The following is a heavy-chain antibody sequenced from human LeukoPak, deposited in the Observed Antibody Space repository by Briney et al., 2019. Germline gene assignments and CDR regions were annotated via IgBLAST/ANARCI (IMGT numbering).Heavy chain of an antibody. V-gene: IGHV3-7*01. CDR1: GVAIGSSW. Sequence: GGSLRLSCIASGVAIGSSWMSWVRESPGKRLEWVANVNPGGSVQNYVDSVTGRFTISRDNAKNSLYLQMNNLRADDTAVYYCATTFPYCSEDNCALGGQGTLVTVSS. CDR2: VNPGGSVQ. J-gene: IGHJ1*01. CDR3: ATTFPYCSEDNCAL. D-gene: IGHD2-15*01.